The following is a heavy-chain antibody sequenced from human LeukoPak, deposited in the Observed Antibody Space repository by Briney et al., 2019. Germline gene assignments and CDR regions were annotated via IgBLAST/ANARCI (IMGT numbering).Heavy chain of an antibody. Sequence: SETLSLTCTVSGGSISSSSYYWGWIRQPPGKGLEWIGSIYYSGSTYYNPSLKSRVTISVDTSKNQFSLKLSSVTAADTAVYYCARGGHPYCGGDCYPAFDYWGQGTLVTVSS. D-gene: IGHD2-21*02. CDR3: ARGGHPYCGGDCYPAFDY. CDR1: GGSISSSSYY. J-gene: IGHJ4*02. V-gene: IGHV4-39*07. CDR2: IYYSGST.